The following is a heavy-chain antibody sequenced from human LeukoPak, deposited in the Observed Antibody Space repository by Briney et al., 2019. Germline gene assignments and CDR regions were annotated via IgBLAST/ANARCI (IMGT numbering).Heavy chain of an antibody. J-gene: IGHJ4*02. D-gene: IGHD2-2*01. V-gene: IGHV3-53*01. CDR3: ARRVVVPAAPYYFDY. CDR2: VYSGGST. CDR1: GFIVTSND. Sequence: GGSLRLSCAASGFIVTSNDMSWVRQAPGKGLEWVSSVYSGGSTYYTDSVKGRFTISRDNSKNTLYLQMNSLRAEDTAVYYCARRVVVPAAPYYFDYWGQGTLVTVSS.